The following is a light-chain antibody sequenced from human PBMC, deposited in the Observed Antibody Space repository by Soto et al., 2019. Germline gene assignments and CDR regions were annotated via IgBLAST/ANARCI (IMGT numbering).Light chain of an antibody. CDR3: QQSNTFPDT. Sequence: IQLTKSPSSVSASVGDRVTITCRASQRIDTWLAWYQQKPGKAPNLLIYGASNLQSGVPSRFSGSVSGTDFILTISSLQPEDFATYYWQQSNTFPDTFGQGTKLEL. V-gene: IGKV1-12*01. J-gene: IGKJ2*01. CDR2: GAS. CDR1: QRIDTW.